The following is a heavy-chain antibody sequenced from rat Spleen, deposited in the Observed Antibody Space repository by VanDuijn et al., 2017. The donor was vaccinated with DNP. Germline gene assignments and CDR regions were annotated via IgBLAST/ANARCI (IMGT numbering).Heavy chain of an antibody. CDR2: IGTGGST. CDR1: GFSLTSYN. CDR3: ARPDYYDGCYYCGYFDY. D-gene: IGHD1-12*02. V-gene: IGHV2-30*01. J-gene: IGHJ2*01. Sequence: QVQLKESGPGLVQPSQTLSLTCTVSGFSLTSYNVHWVRQPTGKGLEWMGMIGTGGSTDYNSALKSRLSISRDTSTSQFFLKMNSLQTEDTAMYFCARPDYYDGCYYCGYFDYWGQGVMVTVSS.